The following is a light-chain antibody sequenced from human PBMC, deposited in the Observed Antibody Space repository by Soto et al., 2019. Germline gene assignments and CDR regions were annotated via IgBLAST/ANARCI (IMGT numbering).Light chain of an antibody. V-gene: IGLV2-11*01. J-gene: IGLJ3*02. Sequence: QSALTQPRSVSGSLGQSVTISCTGTRSDVGGYNYVSWYQQYPGKAPKVIIYDVSKWPSGVPDRFSGSKSGSTATLTISGLQAEDETDYYCCSYAGDYTWVFGGGTKLTVL. CDR1: RSDVGGYNY. CDR2: DVS. CDR3: CSYAGDYTWV.